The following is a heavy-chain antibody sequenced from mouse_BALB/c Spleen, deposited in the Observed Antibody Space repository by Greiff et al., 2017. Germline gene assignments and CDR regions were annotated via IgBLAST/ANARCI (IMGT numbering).Heavy chain of an antibody. CDR3: TPYAMDY. Sequence: QVQLQQSGAELVRPGASVTLSCKASGYTFTDYEMHWVKQTPVHGLEWIGAIDPETGGTAYNQKFKGKATLTADKSSSTAYMELRSLTSEDSAVYYCTPYAMDYWGQGTSVTVSS. V-gene: IGHV1-15*01. CDR2: IDPETGGT. J-gene: IGHJ4*01. CDR1: GYTFTDYE.